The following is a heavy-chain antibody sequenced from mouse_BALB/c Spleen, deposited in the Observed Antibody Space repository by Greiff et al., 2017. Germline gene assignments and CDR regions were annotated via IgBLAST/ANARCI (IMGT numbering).Heavy chain of an antibody. J-gene: IGHJ3*01. D-gene: IGHD2-3*01. CDR1: GYTFTDYW. V-gene: IGHV1-69*01. Sequence: QVQLQQPGAELVMPGASVKMSCKASGYTFTDYWMHWVKQRPGQGLEWIGAIDTSDSYTSYNQKFKGKATLTVDESSSTAYMQLSSLTSEDSAVYYCAKKDGGFAYWGQGTLVTVSA. CDR2: IDTSDSYT. CDR3: AKKDGGFAY.